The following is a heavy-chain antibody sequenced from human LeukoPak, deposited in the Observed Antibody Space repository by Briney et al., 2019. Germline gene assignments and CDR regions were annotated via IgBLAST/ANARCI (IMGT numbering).Heavy chain of an antibody. CDR3: ATHDFWSGYRFGMDV. Sequence: SETLSLTCTVSGGSISSGGYYWSWIRQHPGQGLEWIGYIYYSGSTYYNPSLKSRVTISVDTSKNQFSLKLSSVTAADTAVYYCATHDFWSGYRFGMDVWGQGTTVTVSS. CDR2: IYYSGST. J-gene: IGHJ6*02. CDR1: GGSISSGGYY. D-gene: IGHD3-3*01. V-gene: IGHV4-31*03.